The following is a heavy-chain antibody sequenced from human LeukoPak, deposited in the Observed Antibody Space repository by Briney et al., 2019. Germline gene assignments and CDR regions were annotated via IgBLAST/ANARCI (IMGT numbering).Heavy chain of an antibody. D-gene: IGHD2-21*01. V-gene: IGHV4-59*01. J-gene: IGHJ4*02. Sequence: SETLSLTCTVSGGSISGDYWSWVRQPPGKGLEWVAYIYYTGSTNYNPSLKSRVTISVDTSKNQFSLRLSSVTAADTAVYYCARLQGDSTAVFDYWGQGTLVSVSS. CDR1: GGSISGDY. CDR2: IYYTGST. CDR3: ARLQGDSTAVFDY.